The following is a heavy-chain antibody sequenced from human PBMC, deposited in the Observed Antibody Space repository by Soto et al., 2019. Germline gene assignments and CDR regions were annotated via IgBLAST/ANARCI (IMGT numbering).Heavy chain of an antibody. CDR3: ARAAMQQLGFMDFLRRVDFFDY. CDR2: IYYSGST. J-gene: IGHJ4*02. V-gene: IGHV4-31*03. D-gene: IGHD6-13*01. CDR1: GGSISSGGYY. Sequence: PSETLSLTCTVSGGSISSGGYYWSWIRQHPGKGLEWIGYIYYSGSTYYNPSLKSRVTISVDTSKNQFSLKLSSVTAADTAVYYCARAAMQQLGFMDFLRRVDFFDYWGQGTLVTVSS.